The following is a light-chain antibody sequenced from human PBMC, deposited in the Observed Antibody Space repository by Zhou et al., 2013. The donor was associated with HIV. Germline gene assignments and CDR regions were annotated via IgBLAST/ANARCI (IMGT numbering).Light chain of an antibody. V-gene: IGKV1-5*03. J-gene: IGKJ3*01. CDR2: KAS. Sequence: DIQMTQSPSTVSASVGDRVIITCRASQSINSWLAWYQQKPGRAPKVLIYKASSLESGVPSRFSGSGSGTDFTFTISSLQPEDIATYYCQQHDNLPPFTFGPGTKVDIK. CDR3: QQHDNLPPFT. CDR1: QSINSW.